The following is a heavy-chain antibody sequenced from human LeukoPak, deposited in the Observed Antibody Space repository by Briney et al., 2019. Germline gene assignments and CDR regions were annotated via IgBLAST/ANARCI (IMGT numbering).Heavy chain of an antibody. CDR1: GFTFRSYA. Sequence: GGSLRLSCAASGFTFRSYAMTWVRQAPGKGLEWVSFISGSGGSTYYADSVKGRFTISRDNSKNTLYLQMNSLRAEDTAVYYCAKDVTVAGTDAFDIWGQGTMVTVSS. V-gene: IGHV3-23*01. D-gene: IGHD6-19*01. J-gene: IGHJ3*02. CDR3: AKDVTVAGTDAFDI. CDR2: ISGSGGST.